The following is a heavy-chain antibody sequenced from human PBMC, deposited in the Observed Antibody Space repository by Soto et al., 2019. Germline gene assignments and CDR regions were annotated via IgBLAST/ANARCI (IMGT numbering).Heavy chain of an antibody. J-gene: IGHJ1*01. V-gene: IGHV3-23*01. Sequence: PGGSLRLSCAASGFTFSSYAMSWVRQPPGKGLEWVSAISGSGGSTYYADSVKGRFTISRDNSKNTLYLQMNSLRAEDTAVYYCAKVEGYCSGGSCYLQYWGQGTLVTVSS. CDR2: ISGSGGST. D-gene: IGHD2-15*01. CDR3: AKVEGYCSGGSCYLQY. CDR1: GFTFSSYA.